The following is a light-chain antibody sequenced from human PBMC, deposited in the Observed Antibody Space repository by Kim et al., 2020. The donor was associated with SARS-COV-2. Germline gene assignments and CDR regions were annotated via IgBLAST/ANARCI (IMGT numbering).Light chain of an antibody. Sequence: ASVGDRVTITCRASQGISSYLAWYQQKPGKAPNLLIYAASTLQSGVPSRFSGGGSGTDFTLTISSLQSEDFATYFCQQLNSYPWTFGQGTKVDIK. CDR1: QGISSY. V-gene: IGKV1-9*01. CDR2: AAS. CDR3: QQLNSYPWT. J-gene: IGKJ1*01.